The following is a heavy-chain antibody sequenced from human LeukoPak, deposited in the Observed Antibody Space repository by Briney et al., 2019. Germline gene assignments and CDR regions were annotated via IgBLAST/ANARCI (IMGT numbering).Heavy chain of an antibody. CDR1: GFTFSSYG. V-gene: IGHV3-30*03. Sequence: GGSLRLSCAASGFTFSSYGIHWVRQAPGKGLEWVAVISYDGTNQYYADSVKGRFTISRDNAKNSLYLQMNSLRGEDTAVYYCAREKSQTYSGSFGYWGQGTLVTVSS. J-gene: IGHJ4*02. D-gene: IGHD1-26*01. CDR3: AREKSQTYSGSFGY. CDR2: ISYDGTNQ.